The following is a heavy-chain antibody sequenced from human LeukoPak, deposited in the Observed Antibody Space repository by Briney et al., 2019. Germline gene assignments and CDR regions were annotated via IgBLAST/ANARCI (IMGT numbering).Heavy chain of an antibody. CDR2: INHSGST. Sequence: PSETLSLTCTVSGGSISSYYWIWIRQPPGKGLEWIGEINHSGSTNYNPSLKSRVTISVDTSKNQFSLKLSSVTAADTAVYYCARGGECGSCDGFDMWGQGIMVTVSS. CDR3: ARGGECGSCDGFDM. J-gene: IGHJ3*02. V-gene: IGHV4-34*01. CDR1: GGSISSYY. D-gene: IGHD2-15*01.